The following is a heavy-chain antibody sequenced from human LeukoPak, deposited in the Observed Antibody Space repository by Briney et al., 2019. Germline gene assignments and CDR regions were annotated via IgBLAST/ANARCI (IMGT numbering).Heavy chain of an antibody. CDR3: ARQWIQLWTIFDY. Sequence: SETLSLTCTGSGGSISSSSYYWGWIRQPPGKGLEWIGSIYYSGSTYYNPSLKSRVTISVDTSKNQFSLKLSSVTAADTAVYYCARQWIQLWTIFDYWGQGTLVTVSS. CDR1: GGSISSSSYY. D-gene: IGHD5-18*01. V-gene: IGHV4-39*01. J-gene: IGHJ4*02. CDR2: IYYSGST.